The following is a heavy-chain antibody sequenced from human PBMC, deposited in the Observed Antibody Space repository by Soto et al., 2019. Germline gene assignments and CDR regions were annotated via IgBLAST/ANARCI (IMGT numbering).Heavy chain of an antibody. V-gene: IGHV4-59*01. Sequence: PSETLSLTCTVSGDSISSYYWRWIRQPPGKGLEWIGYIYYSGSTNYNPSLKSRVTISVDTSKNQFSLNLSSVTAADTAVYYCASSNIAAAGFYYYGMDVWGRGTTVT. CDR3: ASSNIAAAGFYYYGMDV. J-gene: IGHJ6*02. D-gene: IGHD6-13*01. CDR2: IYYSGST. CDR1: GDSISSYY.